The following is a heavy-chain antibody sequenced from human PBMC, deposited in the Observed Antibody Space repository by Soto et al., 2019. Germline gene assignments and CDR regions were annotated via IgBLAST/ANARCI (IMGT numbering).Heavy chain of an antibody. CDR1: GFTFSSYE. D-gene: IGHD1-26*01. V-gene: IGHV3-48*03. CDR2: ISSSGDTI. J-gene: IGHJ5*01. Sequence: PGGSLRLSCAASGFTFSSYEMNWVRQAPGKGLEWVSYISSSGDTIYYADSVKGRFTISRDNAKNSLYLQMNSLRAEDTAVYYCVREIGANTDSWGQGTLVTVSS. CDR3: VREIGANTDS.